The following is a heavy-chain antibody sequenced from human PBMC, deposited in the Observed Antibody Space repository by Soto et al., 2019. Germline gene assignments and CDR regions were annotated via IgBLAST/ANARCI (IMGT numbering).Heavy chain of an antibody. CDR3: ARVNVTLDL. V-gene: IGHV4-39*01. CDR2: IHYGGNA. CDR1: GGSINTYNLF. D-gene: IGHD2-21*02. Sequence: SETLSLTCTVSGGSINTYNLFWAWVRQPPGKGLEWIASIHYGGNAYYSPSPTTRATISRDTSKNRVSLELTSVTAADTAVYFCARVNVTLDLWGQGTLVTVSS. J-gene: IGHJ4*02.